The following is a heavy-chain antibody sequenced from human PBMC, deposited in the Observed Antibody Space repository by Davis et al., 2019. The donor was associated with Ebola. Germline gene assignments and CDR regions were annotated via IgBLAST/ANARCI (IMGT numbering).Heavy chain of an antibody. D-gene: IGHD1-26*01. CDR3: ARDKGWELLYYNNNGMES. CDR1: GFSLSNTW. J-gene: IGHJ6*02. CDR2: ISSSSSYI. Sequence: PGGSLRLSCVGSGFSLSNTWMNWVRQAPGKGLEWVSSISSSSSYIYYADSVKGRFTISRDNAKNSLYLQMNSLRAEDTAVYYCARDKGWELLYYNNNGMESGAKGTTVT. V-gene: IGHV3-21*01.